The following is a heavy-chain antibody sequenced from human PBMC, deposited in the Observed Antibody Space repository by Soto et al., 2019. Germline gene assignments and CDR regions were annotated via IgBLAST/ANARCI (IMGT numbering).Heavy chain of an antibody. CDR1: GGSISSGGYY. V-gene: IGHV4-30-4*01. CDR3: ARERARTPGPHYYDSSGYAHFDY. D-gene: IGHD3-22*01. J-gene: IGHJ4*02. CDR2: IYYSGST. Sequence: SETLSLTCTVSGGSISSGGYYWSWIRQPPGKGLEWIGYIYYSGSTYYNPSLKSRVTISVDTSKNQFSLKLSSVTAADTAVYYCARERARTPGPHYYDSSGYAHFDYWGQGTLVTVSS.